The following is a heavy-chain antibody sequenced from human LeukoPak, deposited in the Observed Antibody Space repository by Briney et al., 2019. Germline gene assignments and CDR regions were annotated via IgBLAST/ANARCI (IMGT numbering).Heavy chain of an antibody. CDR3: AKEIPYGIVVVPAATD. V-gene: IGHV3-23*01. CDR2: ISGSGGST. CDR1: GFTFGSYA. Sequence: PGGSLRLSCAASGFTFGSYAMSWVRHAPGKGLECVSAISGSGGSTYYADSVKGRFTISRDNSKNTLYLQMNSLRAEDTAVYYCAKEIPYGIVVVPAATDWGQGTLVTVSS. J-gene: IGHJ1*01. D-gene: IGHD2-2*01.